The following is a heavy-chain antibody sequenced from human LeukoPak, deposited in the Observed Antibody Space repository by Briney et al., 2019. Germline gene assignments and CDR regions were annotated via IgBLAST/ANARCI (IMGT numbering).Heavy chain of an antibody. J-gene: IGHJ4*02. CDR2: INAGNGNT. Sequence: ASVKVSCKASGYTFTSYAMHWVRQAPGQRLEWMGWINAGNGNTKYSQKFQGRVTITRDTSASTAYMELSSLRSEDTAVYYCARFYCSGGSCYHFYHPLDYWGQGTLVTVSS. V-gene: IGHV1-3*01. CDR3: ARFYCSGGSCYHFYHPLDY. CDR1: GYTFTSYA. D-gene: IGHD2-15*01.